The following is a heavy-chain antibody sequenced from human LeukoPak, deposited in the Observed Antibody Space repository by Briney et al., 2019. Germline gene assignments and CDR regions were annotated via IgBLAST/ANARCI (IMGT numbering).Heavy chain of an antibody. D-gene: IGHD3-16*01. CDR3: AREGGGDYFDY. CDR2: ISYDGSNK. CDR1: GFTFSSYA. J-gene: IGHJ4*02. V-gene: IGHV3-30-3*01. Sequence: GGSLRLSCAASGFTFSSYAMHWVRQAPGKGLEWVAVISYDGSNKYYADSVKGRFTISRDNSKNTLYLQMNSLRAEDTAVYYCAREGGGDYFDYWGQGTLVTASS.